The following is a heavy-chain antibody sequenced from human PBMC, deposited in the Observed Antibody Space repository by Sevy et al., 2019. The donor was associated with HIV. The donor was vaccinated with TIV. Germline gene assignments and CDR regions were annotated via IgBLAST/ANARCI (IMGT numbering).Heavy chain of an antibody. J-gene: IGHJ6*02. CDR1: GDSISGYY. D-gene: IGHD1-7*01. CDR3: ARGDPELLYGVDV. V-gene: IGHV4-59*01. CDR2: IFYTRST. Sequence: SETLSLTCTVSGDSISGYYWSWIRQPPGKGLEWIGYIFYTRSTNSNPSLKSRVTISKDTSKNQISLKLSSVTAADTALYYCARGDPELLYGVDVWGQGTTVTVSS.